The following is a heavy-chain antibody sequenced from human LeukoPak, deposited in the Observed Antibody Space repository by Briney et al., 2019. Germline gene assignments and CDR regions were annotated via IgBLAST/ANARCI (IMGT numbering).Heavy chain of an antibody. CDR3: ATRRYDSSGFDH. Sequence: GGSLRLSCAASGFTFSSYAMSWVRQAPGKGLEWVSAISSSGGSTYYADPVKGRFTISRDNSKNTLYLQMNSLRAEDTAVYYCATRRYDSSGFDHWGQGTLVTVSS. CDR2: ISSSGGST. J-gene: IGHJ4*02. D-gene: IGHD3-22*01. V-gene: IGHV3-23*01. CDR1: GFTFSSYA.